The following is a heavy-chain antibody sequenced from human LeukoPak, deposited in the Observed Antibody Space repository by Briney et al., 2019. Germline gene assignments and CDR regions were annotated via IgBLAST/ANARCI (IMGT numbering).Heavy chain of an antibody. D-gene: IGHD2-2*01. J-gene: IGHJ4*02. V-gene: IGHV4-38-2*01. Sequence: PSETLSLTCALSGYSISSGYYWGWIRQPPGKGMEWIGSIYHSGSTYYNPSLKSRVTISVDTSKNQFSLKLSSVTAADTAVYYCARQYCSSTSCPFAYWGQGTLVTVSS. CDR1: GYSISSGYY. CDR3: ARQYCSSTSCPFAY. CDR2: IYHSGST.